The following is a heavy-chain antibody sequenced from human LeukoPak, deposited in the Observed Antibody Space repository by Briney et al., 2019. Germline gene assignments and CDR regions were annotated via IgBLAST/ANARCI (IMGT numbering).Heavy chain of an antibody. CDR3: ARGVRQRGYYIGYYFDY. D-gene: IGHD3-22*01. Sequence: SETLSLTCAVYGGSFSVYYWSWIRQPPGKGLEWIGEINHSGSTNYNPSLKSRVTISVDTSKNQFSLRLSPVTAADTAVYYCARGVRQRGYYIGYYFDYWGQGTLVTVSS. CDR2: INHSGST. J-gene: IGHJ4*02. CDR1: GGSFSVYY. V-gene: IGHV4-34*01.